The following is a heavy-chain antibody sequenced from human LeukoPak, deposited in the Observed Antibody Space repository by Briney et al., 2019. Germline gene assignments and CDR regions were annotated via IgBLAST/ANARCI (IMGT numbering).Heavy chain of an antibody. V-gene: IGHV4-4*07. D-gene: IGHD2-15*01. CDR2: IYTSGSA. CDR1: GGSISSYY. J-gene: IGHJ4*02. Sequence: SETLSLTCTVSGGSISSYYWSWIRQPAGKGLEWIGRIYTSGSANYNPSLKSRVTMSVDTSKNQFSLKLSSVTAADTAVYYCARSYCSGGSCYYDYWGQGTLFTVSS. CDR3: ARSYCSGGSCYYDY.